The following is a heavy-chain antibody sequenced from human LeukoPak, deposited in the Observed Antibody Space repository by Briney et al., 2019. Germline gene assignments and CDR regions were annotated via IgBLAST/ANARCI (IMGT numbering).Heavy chain of an antibody. CDR1: GFTFSSYE. V-gene: IGHV3-30*18. Sequence: PGGSLRLSCAASGFTFSSYEMSWVRQAPGKGLEWVAVISYDGSDKYYADSVKGRFTISRDNSKNTLYLQMNSLRAEDTAIYYCAKGRRAPLVGTITKSWIDYWGQGTLVTVSS. D-gene: IGHD1-7*01. CDR2: ISYDGSDK. J-gene: IGHJ4*02. CDR3: AKGRRAPLVGTITKSWIDY.